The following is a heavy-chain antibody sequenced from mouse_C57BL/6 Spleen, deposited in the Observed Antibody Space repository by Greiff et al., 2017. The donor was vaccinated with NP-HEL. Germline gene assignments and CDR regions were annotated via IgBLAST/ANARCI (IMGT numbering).Heavy chain of an antibody. D-gene: IGHD3-2*02. CDR2: INYDGSST. CDR1: GFTFSDYY. Sequence: EVQLVASEGGLVQPGSSMKLSCTASGFTFSDYYMAWVRQVPEKGLEWVANINYDGSSTYYLDSLKSRFIISRDNAKNILYLQMSSLKSEDTATYYWAREGRTAQATYYYAMDYWGQGTSVTVSS. V-gene: IGHV5-16*01. CDR3: AREGRTAQATYYYAMDY. J-gene: IGHJ4*01.